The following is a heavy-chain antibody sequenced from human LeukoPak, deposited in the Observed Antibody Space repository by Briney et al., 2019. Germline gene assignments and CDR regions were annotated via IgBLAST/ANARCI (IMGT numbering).Heavy chain of an antibody. J-gene: IGHJ4*02. CDR1: GFTFSSSA. Sequence: GGSLRLSCVASGFTFSSSAMSWVRQAPGKGLEWVSAISGSGGSTYYADSVKGRFTISRDNSKNTLYLQMNSLRAEDTAVYYCAKDRELEDIVVVPAAMASDYWGQGTLVTVSS. D-gene: IGHD2-2*01. V-gene: IGHV3-23*01. CDR2: ISGSGGST. CDR3: AKDRELEDIVVVPAAMASDY.